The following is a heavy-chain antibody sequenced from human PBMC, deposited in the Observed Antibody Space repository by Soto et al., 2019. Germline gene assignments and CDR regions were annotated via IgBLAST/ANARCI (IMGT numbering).Heavy chain of an antibody. D-gene: IGHD3-22*01. Sequence: PGGSLRLSCAASGYSISTYWMSWVRQAPGKGLEWVANVKQDGSEEYYVDSVKGRFTISRDNSKNTLYLQMNSLRAEDTAVYYCAKDATRITMIVVAHPMSFFDYWGQGTLVTVSS. CDR3: AKDATRITMIVVAHPMSFFDY. CDR1: GYSISTYW. CDR2: VKQDGSEE. V-gene: IGHV3-7*03. J-gene: IGHJ4*02.